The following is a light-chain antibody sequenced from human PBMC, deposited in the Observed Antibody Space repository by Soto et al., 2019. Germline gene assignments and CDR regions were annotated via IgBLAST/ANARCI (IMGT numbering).Light chain of an antibody. CDR2: DVS. Sequence: QSVLTQPASVSGSPRQSLTISCIGTSSDIGRYNYVSWYQQYPGKAPKFMIYDVSNRPSGVSNRFSGSKSGNTASLTISGLQAEDEAAYYCSSYISSSTYVFGTGTKVPVL. V-gene: IGLV2-14*01. CDR1: SSDIGRYNY. J-gene: IGLJ1*01. CDR3: SSYISSSTYV.